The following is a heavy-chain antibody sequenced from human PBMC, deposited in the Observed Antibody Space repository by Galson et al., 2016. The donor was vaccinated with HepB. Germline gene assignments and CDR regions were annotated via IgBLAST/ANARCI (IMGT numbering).Heavy chain of an antibody. CDR1: GFSFSTYW. CDR3: VRVRYTVATSSPPDF. Sequence: SLRLSCAASGFSFSTYWMHWVRQPPGKGLMWVSHINSDRTTKRYADSVKGRFTITRDNAQNTLYLQMNSLTAEDTAVYYCVRVRYTVATSSPPDFWGQGTLVAVSS. CDR2: INSDRTTK. V-gene: IGHV3-74*01. D-gene: IGHD5-12*01. J-gene: IGHJ4*02.